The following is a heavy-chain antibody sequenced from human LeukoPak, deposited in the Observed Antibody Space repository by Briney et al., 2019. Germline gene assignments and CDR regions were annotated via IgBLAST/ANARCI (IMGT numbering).Heavy chain of an antibody. CDR3: ARTTVIVSFDF. D-gene: IGHD3-16*02. CDR2: INHTGST. V-gene: IGHV4-34*01. Sequence: SETLSLTCAVYGGSFSGYYWSWIRQPPGKGLEWIGEINHTGSTNYNPSLKSRVTISVDTSKNQFSLKLSSVTAADMAIYYCARTTVIVSFDFWGQGTLVTVSS. J-gene: IGHJ4*02. CDR1: GGSFSGYY.